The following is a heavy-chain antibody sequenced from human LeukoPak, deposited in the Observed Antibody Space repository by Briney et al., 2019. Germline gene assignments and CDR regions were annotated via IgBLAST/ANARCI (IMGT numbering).Heavy chain of an antibody. Sequence: SGTLSLTCAVSGGSILTTNWWSWVRQPPGKGLEWIGEVHLSGASNYNPSLKSRVSMSIDKSRNQFSLELTSVTAADTAIYYCARESGAFSPFGFWGQGTLVTVSS. CDR3: ARESGAFSPFGF. D-gene: IGHD1-26*01. CDR1: GGSILTTNW. V-gene: IGHV4-4*02. J-gene: IGHJ4*02. CDR2: VHLSGAS.